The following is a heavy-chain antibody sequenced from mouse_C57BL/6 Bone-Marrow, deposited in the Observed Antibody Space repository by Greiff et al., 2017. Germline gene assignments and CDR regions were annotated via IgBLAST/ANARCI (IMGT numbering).Heavy chain of an antibody. V-gene: IGHV1-15*01. D-gene: IGHD4-1*01. CDR1: GYTFTDYE. CDR3: TRANWDHYYYAMDY. Sequence: VQLQQSGAELVRPGASVTLSCKASGYTFTDYEMHWVKQTPVHGLEWIGAIDPETGGTAYNQKFKGKAILTADKSSSTAYMELRSLTSEDSAVYYCTRANWDHYYYAMDYWGQGTSVTVSS. CDR2: IDPETGGT. J-gene: IGHJ4*01.